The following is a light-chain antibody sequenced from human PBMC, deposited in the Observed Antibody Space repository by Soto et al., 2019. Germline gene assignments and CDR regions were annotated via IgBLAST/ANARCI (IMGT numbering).Light chain of an antibody. V-gene: IGKV1-39*01. J-gene: IGKJ4*01. Sequence: DIELTQSPSSLSASLGDRVTITCRASQSISTYLNWYQQKGGKAPKLLIHGASSLQSGVPLRFSATGSGTDFSLTIMSLQPEDFATYYCQQSYRTLLRFGAGTKVAIX. CDR2: GAS. CDR1: QSISTY. CDR3: QQSYRTLLR.